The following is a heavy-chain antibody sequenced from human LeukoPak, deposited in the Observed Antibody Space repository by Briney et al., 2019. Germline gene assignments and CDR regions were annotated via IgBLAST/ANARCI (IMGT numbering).Heavy chain of an antibody. CDR2: TYYRSTWYN. CDR3: ARGRPSYYGMDV. CDR1: GDSVSSNSVT. J-gene: IGHJ6*02. V-gene: IGHV6-1*01. Sequence: SQTLSLTCAISGDSVSSNSVTWNWIRQSPSRGLEWLGRTYYRSTWYNDYAVSVKSRITINPDTSKNQFSLQLNSVTPEDTAVYYCARGRPSYYGMDVWGQGTTVTVSS.